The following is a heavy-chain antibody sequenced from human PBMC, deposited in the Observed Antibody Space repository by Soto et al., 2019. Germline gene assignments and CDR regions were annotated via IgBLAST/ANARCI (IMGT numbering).Heavy chain of an antibody. D-gene: IGHD3-3*01. CDR3: ARGLRFLEWFTASYYFDY. V-gene: IGHV4-59*01. CDR1: GGSISSYY. Sequence: SETLSLTCTVSGGSISSYYWSWIRQPPGKGLEWIGYIYYSGSTNYNPSLKSRVTISVDTSKNQFSLKLSSVTAADTAVYYCARGLRFLEWFTASYYFDYWGQGTLVTVSS. CDR2: IYYSGST. J-gene: IGHJ4*02.